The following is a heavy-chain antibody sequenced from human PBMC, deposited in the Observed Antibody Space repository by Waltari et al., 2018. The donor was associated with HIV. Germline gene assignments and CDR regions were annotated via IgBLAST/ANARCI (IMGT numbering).Heavy chain of an antibody. CDR3: ARLTREGYNGGFDY. CDR1: GFDFSNFG. D-gene: IGHD1-1*01. Sequence: QVQLVESGGGVVQPGRSLRLSCAASGFDFSNFGMHWVRQAPGKGVEWVGVIGFDSSSKYYGDYVKGRFSISRDNSKKTVYLQMNSLRVEDTAVYYCARLTREGYNGGFDYWGQGTLVTVSS. V-gene: IGHV3-33*08. J-gene: IGHJ4*02. CDR2: IGFDSSSK.